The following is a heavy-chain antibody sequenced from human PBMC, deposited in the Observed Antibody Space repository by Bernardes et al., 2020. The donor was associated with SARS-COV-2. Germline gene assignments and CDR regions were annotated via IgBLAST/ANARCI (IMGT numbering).Heavy chain of an antibody. D-gene: IGHD2-2*02. J-gene: IGHJ4*02. Sequence: GGSLRLSCAASGFTFSTYSMNWVRQAPGMGLEWVSYISSASSTIYYRDSVKGRFTISRDNAKNSLYLQMNNLRDEDTAVYYCTRGGNTACPGFDYWGQGTLVTVSS. CDR1: GFTFSTYS. V-gene: IGHV3-48*02. CDR3: TRGGNTACPGFDY. CDR2: ISSASSTI.